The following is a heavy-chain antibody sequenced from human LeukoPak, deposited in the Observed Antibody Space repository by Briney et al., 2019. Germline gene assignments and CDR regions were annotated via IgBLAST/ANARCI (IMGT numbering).Heavy chain of an antibody. Sequence: PSETLSLTCTVSGGSISSYYWSWIRQPPGKGLEWIGYIYYSGSTNYNPSLKSRVTISVDTSKNQFSLKLSSVTAADTAVYYCARAATDYGMDVWGQGTTVTVSS. CDR3: ARAATDYGMDV. CDR1: GGSISSYY. J-gene: IGHJ6*02. CDR2: IYYSGST. D-gene: IGHD6-25*01. V-gene: IGHV4-59*01.